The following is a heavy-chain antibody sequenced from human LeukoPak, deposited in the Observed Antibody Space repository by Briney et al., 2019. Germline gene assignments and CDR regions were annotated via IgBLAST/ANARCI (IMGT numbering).Heavy chain of an antibody. CDR1: GITLSNYG. Sequence: GGSLRLSCAVSGITLSNYGMSWVRQAPGKGLEWVAGISDSGGSTNYADSVKGRFTISRDNAKNTLYLQMNSLRAEDTAVYYCARGSGWLDYWGQGALVTVSS. D-gene: IGHD6-19*01. J-gene: IGHJ4*02. CDR3: ARGSGWLDY. V-gene: IGHV3-23*01. CDR2: ISDSGGST.